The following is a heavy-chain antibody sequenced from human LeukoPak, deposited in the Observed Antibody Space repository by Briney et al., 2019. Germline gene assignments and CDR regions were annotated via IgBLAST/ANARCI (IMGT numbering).Heavy chain of an antibody. CDR2: IHYTGST. J-gene: IGHJ5*02. V-gene: IGHV4-61*05. D-gene: IGHD3-16*01. Sequence: SETLSLTCTVSGGSISSSSYYWSWIRQPPGKGLEWIGYIHYTGSTNYNPSLNSRITMSVDTPNNQFSLRLTSVTATDTAVYYCARLHALGAEEFDPWGQGALVTVSS. CDR3: ARLHALGAEEFDP. CDR1: GGSISSSSYY.